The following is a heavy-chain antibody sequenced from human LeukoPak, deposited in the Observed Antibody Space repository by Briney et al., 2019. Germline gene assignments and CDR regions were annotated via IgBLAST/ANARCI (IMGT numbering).Heavy chain of an antibody. J-gene: IGHJ4*02. CDR3: ARDLNAFRTTVTTWALGY. D-gene: IGHD4-17*01. CDR1: GFTFSSYW. Sequence: GGSLRLSCAASGFTFSSYWMSWVRQAPGKGLEWVANTKQDGSEKYYVDSVKGRFTISRDNAKNSLYLQMNSLRAEDTAVYYCARDLNAFRTTVTTWALGYWGQGTLVTVSS. CDR2: TKQDGSEK. V-gene: IGHV3-7*03.